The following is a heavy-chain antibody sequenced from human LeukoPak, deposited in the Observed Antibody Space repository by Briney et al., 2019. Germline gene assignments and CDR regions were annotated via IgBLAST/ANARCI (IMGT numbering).Heavy chain of an antibody. CDR3: ARGMDGYNSLDYFDY. CDR2: IYYSGST. V-gene: IGHV4-59*01. CDR1: GGSISSYY. D-gene: IGHD5-24*01. Sequence: SETLSLTCTVSGGSISSYYWSWIRQPPGKGLEWIGYIYYSGSTNYNPSLKSRVTISVDTSKNQFSLKLSSVTAADTAVYYCARGMDGYNSLDYFDYWGQGTLVTVSS. J-gene: IGHJ4*02.